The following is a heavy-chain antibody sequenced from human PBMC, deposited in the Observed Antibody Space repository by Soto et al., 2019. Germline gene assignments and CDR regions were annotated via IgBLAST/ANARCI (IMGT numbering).Heavy chain of an antibody. D-gene: IGHD2-21*01. Sequence: EVQLLESGGGLVQPGGSLRLSCTASGFNFRSYGMSWVRQAPGKGLEWVSGITAGGGNTYYTDSVKGRFIISRDNSKNTLYQQMSGLRDEDTAVFHCAKALMNAKEVWGQGTTVTVSS. CDR1: GFNFRSYG. J-gene: IGHJ6*02. CDR2: ITAGGGNT. CDR3: AKALMNAKEV. V-gene: IGHV3-23*01.